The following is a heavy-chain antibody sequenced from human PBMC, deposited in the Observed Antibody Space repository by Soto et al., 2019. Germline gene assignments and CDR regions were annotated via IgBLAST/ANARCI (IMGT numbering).Heavy chain of an antibody. CDR3: ARRYCSSTSCYVGWFDP. CDR1: SGSISSSNW. D-gene: IGHD2-2*01. J-gene: IGHJ5*02. V-gene: IGHV4-4*02. CDR2: IYHSGST. Sequence: QVQLQESGPGLVKPSGTLSLTCAVSSGSISSSNWWSWVRQPPGKGLEWIGEIYHSGSTNYNPSLKSRVTISVDKSKNQFSLKLSSVTAADTAVYYCARRYCSSTSCYVGWFDPWGQGTLVTVSS.